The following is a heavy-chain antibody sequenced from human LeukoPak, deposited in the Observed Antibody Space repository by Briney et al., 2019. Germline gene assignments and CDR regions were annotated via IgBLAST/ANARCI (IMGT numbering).Heavy chain of an antibody. V-gene: IGHV4-31*03. J-gene: IGHJ4*02. D-gene: IGHD6-13*01. CDR2: IFYSGTT. Sequence: SETLSLTCTVSGGPISSGGSYWSWIRQHPGKGPEWIGNIFYSGTTYYNPSLKSRATISVDTSKNQFSLKLSSVTAADTAVYYCARGVGSSWSDYWGQGTLVTVSS. CDR3: ARGVGSSWSDY. CDR1: GGPISSGGSY.